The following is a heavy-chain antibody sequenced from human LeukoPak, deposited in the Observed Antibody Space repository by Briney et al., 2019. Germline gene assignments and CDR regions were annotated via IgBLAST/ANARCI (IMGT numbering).Heavy chain of an antibody. D-gene: IGHD1-1*01. CDR3: VRAKGTYFDY. CDR1: GFPLSSYS. J-gene: IGHJ4*02. V-gene: IGHV3-48*01. CDR2: ISASGSAI. Sequence: GGSLRLSCAASGFPLSSYSMNWVRQAPGKGLEWISYISASGSAIYYVDSVKGRVTVSRDNARNSLFLQMDSPRAEDTAVYYCVRAKGTYFDYWGPGTLVTVSS.